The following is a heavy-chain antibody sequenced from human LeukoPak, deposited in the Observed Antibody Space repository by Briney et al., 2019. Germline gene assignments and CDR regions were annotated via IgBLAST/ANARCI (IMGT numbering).Heavy chain of an antibody. CDR1: GFTFSSYS. Sequence: GGSLRLSCAASGFTFSSYSMNWVRQAPGKGLEWVSSISSSSSYIYYADSVKGRFTISRDNAKNSLYLQMNSLRAEDTAVYYCAREGDYSNYLDFGYWGQGTLVTVSS. CDR3: AREGDYSNYLDFGY. CDR2: ISSSSSYI. J-gene: IGHJ4*02. V-gene: IGHV3-21*01. D-gene: IGHD4-11*01.